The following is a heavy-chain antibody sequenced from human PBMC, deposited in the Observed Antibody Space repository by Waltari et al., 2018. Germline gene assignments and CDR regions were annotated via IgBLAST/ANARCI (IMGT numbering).Heavy chain of an antibody. CDR1: GSSLCSYA. V-gene: IGHV3-23*01. CDR3: ATSFAHSGTGYADFAF. D-gene: IGHD1-26*01. CDR2: ITRSGDIL. J-gene: IGHJ4*02. Sequence: EAQLLESGGGLVQPGESLRLSCAASGSSLCSYAMGWVRQAPGEGLEWISVITRSGDILFNADSVKGRFIISRDNSKKTLHLQMSSLSAEDTGMYYCATSFAHSGTGYADFAFWGQGTLVAVSS.